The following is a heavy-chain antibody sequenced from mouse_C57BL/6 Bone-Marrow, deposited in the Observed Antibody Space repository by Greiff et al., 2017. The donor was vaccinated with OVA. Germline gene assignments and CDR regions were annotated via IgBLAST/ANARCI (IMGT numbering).Heavy chain of an antibody. CDR2: IDPSDSYT. CDR1: GYTFTSYW. D-gene: IGHD1-1*01. V-gene: IGHV1-69*01. J-gene: IGHJ4*01. Sequence: VQLQQSGAELVMPGASVKLSCKASGYTFTSYWMHWVKQRPGQGLEWIGEIDPSDSYTNYNQKFKGKSTLTVDKSSSTAYMQLSSLTSEDSAVYYCARWVTTVVAPYYYAMDYWGQGTSVTVSS. CDR3: ARWVTTVVAPYYYAMDY.